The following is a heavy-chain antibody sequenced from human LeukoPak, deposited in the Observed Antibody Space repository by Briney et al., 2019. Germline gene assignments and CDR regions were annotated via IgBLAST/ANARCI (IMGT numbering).Heavy chain of an antibody. CDR1: GFTFSSDG. D-gene: IGHD5-18*01. Sequence: GRSLRLSCAASGFTFSSDGMHWVRQAPGKGLGWGAVISYDGSNKYYADSVKGRFTISRDNSKNTLYLQMNSLRAEATAVYYCAKEASSYGDYYYYYGMDVWGQGTTVTVSS. CDR2: ISYDGSNK. J-gene: IGHJ6*02. CDR3: AKEASSYGDYYYYYGMDV. V-gene: IGHV3-30*18.